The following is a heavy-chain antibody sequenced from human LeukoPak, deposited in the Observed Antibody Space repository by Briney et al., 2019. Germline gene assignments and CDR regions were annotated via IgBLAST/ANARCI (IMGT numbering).Heavy chain of an antibody. CDR3: ARVLVGATSYFDY. CDR2: IYHRGST. V-gene: IGHV4-38-2*02. CDR1: GYSISSGYY. Sequence: SETLSLTCTVSGYSISSGYYWGWIRQPPGKGLEWIGSIYHRGSTYYNPSLKSRVTISVDTSKNQFSLKLSSVTAADTAVYYCARVLVGATSYFDYWGQGTLVTVSS. D-gene: IGHD1-26*01. J-gene: IGHJ4*02.